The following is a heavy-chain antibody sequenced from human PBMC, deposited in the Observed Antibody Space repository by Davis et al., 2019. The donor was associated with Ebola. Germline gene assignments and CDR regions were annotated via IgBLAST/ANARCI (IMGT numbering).Heavy chain of an antibody. CDR3: TTGGYQVLLNRFDF. D-gene: IGHD5-18*01. CDR2: IKSKTHGGTT. J-gene: IGHJ4*02. CDR1: GFIFNNAW. Sequence: GESLKISCAASGFIFNNAWMSWVRQAPGKGLEWVGRIKSKTHGGTTDYAALVKGRFTISSDESESTVYLQMNNLRTEDTAVYYCTTGGYQVLLNRFDFWSQGTLVTVSS. V-gene: IGHV3-15*01.